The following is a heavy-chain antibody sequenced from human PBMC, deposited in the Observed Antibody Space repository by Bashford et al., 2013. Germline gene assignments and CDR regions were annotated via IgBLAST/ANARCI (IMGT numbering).Heavy chain of an antibody. Sequence: SETLSLTCTVSGGSISSGRFYWSWIASTQEGPGVDWVHLLHGSTCYNPSLKSRVTISLDTSKNQFSLKVSSVTAADTAVFYCAGVDTTTSLGSYWGQGTPVTVSS. J-gene: IGHJ4*02. CDR3: AGVDTTTSLGSY. V-gene: IGHV4-31*03. D-gene: IGHD5-18*01. CDR1: GGSISSGRFY. CDR2: LLHGST.